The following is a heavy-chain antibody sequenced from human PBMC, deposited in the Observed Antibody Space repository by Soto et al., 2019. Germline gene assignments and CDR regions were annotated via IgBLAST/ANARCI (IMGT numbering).Heavy chain of an antibody. V-gene: IGHV3-9*01. J-gene: IGHJ4*01. CDR2: ISWNSGSI. CDR1: GFTFDDYA. CDR3: AKDSGIAVAGAFDY. D-gene: IGHD6-19*01. Sequence: GGYLRLSCAASGFTFDDYAMHWVRQAPGKGLEWVSGISWNSGSIGYADSVKGRFTISRDNAKNSLYLQMNSLRAEDTALYYSAKDSGIAVAGAFDYWGQGTLVTVSS.